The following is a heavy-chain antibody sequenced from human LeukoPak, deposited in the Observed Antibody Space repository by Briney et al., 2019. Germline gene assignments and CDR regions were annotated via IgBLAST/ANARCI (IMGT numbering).Heavy chain of an antibody. D-gene: IGHD3-10*01. Sequence: GGSLRLSCAASGFTFSSYSMNWVRQAPGKGLEWVSSISSSSSYIYYADSVKGRFTISRDNAKNSLYLQMNSLRAEDTAVYYCARDPGSGSGSDPFDIWGQGTMVTVSS. CDR3: ARDPGSGSGSDPFDI. CDR2: ISSSSSYI. J-gene: IGHJ3*02. CDR1: GFTFSSYS. V-gene: IGHV3-21*01.